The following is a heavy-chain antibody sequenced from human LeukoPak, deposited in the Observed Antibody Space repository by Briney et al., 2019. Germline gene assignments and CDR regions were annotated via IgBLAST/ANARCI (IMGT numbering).Heavy chain of an antibody. V-gene: IGHV3-30*02. CDR3: AKAAPNYYGSGSYPDY. D-gene: IGHD3-10*01. Sequence: GGSLRLSCAASGVTFSSYGMHWVRQAPGKGLEWVAFIRYDGSNKYYADSVKGRFTISRDNSKNTLYLQMNSLRAEDTAVYYCAKAAPNYYGSGSYPDYWGQGTLVTVSS. CDR2: IRYDGSNK. CDR1: GVTFSSYG. J-gene: IGHJ4*02.